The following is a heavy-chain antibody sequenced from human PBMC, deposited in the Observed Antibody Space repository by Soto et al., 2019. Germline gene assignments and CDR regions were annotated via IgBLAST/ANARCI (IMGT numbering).Heavy chain of an antibody. CDR1: GFSFKTFW. J-gene: IGHJ3*01. CDR2: INQDESES. CDR3: VGANRVGRPG. D-gene: IGHD6-6*01. V-gene: IGHV3-7*01. Sequence: EMQLVESGGGLVQPGGSLRLSCAASGFSFKTFWMSWVRQAPGEGLEWVANINQDESESHYVDSVKGRFTISRDNAKSSVYLQMNEVRGEDRAVYYCVGANRVGRPGGGQGTMVTVSS.